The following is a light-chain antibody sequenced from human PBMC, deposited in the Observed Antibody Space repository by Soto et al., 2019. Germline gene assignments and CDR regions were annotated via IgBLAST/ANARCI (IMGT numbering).Light chain of an antibody. CDR2: AAS. J-gene: IGKJ4*01. Sequence: DILMTQSPSSVSASVGDRVTITCRSSHVFMCWLTCYQQKPREAPRLLIYAASSLHSGVPSRLSGSGSGTNFTLTISSLKPEDFATYYCKQANSLPPTFGGGTTVEIK. CDR1: HVFMCW. V-gene: IGKV1-12*01. CDR3: KQANSLPPT.